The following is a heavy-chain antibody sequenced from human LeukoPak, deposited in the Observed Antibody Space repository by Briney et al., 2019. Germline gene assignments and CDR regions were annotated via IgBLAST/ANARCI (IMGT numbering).Heavy chain of an antibody. CDR2: IKSKTDGGTT. D-gene: IGHD3-22*01. CDR3: TTKYYYDSSGYYRNDY. Sequence: PGGSLRLSCVASGFTFSNAWMSWVRQAPGKGLEWVGRIKSKTDGGTTDYAAPVKGRFTISRDDSKNTLYLQMNSLKTEDTAVYYCTTKYYYDSSGYYRNDYWGQGTLVTVSS. CDR1: GFTFSNAW. J-gene: IGHJ4*02. V-gene: IGHV3-15*01.